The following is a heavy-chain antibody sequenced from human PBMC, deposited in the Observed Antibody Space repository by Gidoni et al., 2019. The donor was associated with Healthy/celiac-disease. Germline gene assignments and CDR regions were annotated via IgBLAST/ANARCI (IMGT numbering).Heavy chain of an antibody. CDR1: VGTFSSYA. D-gene: IGHD3-22*01. J-gene: IGHJ5*02. Sequence: QVQLVQSGAEVKKPGSSVKVSCKASVGTFSSYAISWVRQAPGQGLEWMGGIIPIFGTANYAQKFQGRVTITADESTNTAYMELSRLRSEDTAVYYCARDSQYYYDSSGYRTYNWFDPWGQGTLVTVSS. CDR2: IIPIFGTA. V-gene: IGHV1-69*01. CDR3: ARDSQYYYDSSGYRTYNWFDP.